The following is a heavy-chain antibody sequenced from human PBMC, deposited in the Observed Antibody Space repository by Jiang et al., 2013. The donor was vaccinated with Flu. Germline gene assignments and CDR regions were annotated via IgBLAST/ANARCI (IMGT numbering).Heavy chain of an antibody. CDR2: LLQWEH. V-gene: IGHV4-59*01. CDR3: ARCSGTSCYNPLTFDY. CDR1: SYY. D-gene: IGHD2-2*02. J-gene: IGHJ4*02. Sequence: SYYWSWIRQPQEGTGVDWVYLLQWEHQLQPSLKSRVTISVDTSKNQFSLKLSSVTAADTAVYYCARCSGTSCYNPLTFDYWGQGTLVTVSS.